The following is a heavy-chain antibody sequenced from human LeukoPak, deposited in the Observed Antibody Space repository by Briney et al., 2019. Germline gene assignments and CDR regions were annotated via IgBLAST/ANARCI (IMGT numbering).Heavy chain of an antibody. CDR2: VLYSGKT. CDR3: HNRVMGPLSYFDY. Sequence: PSETLSLTCTVSGGSISSSSYYWGWVRQPPGKGLEWIGSVLYSGKTYYDPSFKSRVAISVDTSKNQFSLNLHSVTAADTAVYARHNRVMGPLSYFDYWGQGILVTVSS. D-gene: IGHD2/OR15-2a*01. V-gene: IGHV4-39*01. J-gene: IGHJ4*02. CDR1: GGSISSSSYY.